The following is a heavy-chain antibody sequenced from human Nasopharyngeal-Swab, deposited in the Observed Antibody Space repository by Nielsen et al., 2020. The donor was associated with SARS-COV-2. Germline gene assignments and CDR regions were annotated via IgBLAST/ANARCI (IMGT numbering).Heavy chain of an antibody. Sequence: WIRQPPGKGLEWVAVISYDGSNKYYADSVKGRFTISRDNSKNTLYLQMNSLRAEDTAVYYCARAAAGTYRNWFDPWGQGTLVTVS. CDR3: ARAAAGTYRNWFDP. CDR2: ISYDGSNK. J-gene: IGHJ5*02. D-gene: IGHD6-13*01. V-gene: IGHV3-30-3*01.